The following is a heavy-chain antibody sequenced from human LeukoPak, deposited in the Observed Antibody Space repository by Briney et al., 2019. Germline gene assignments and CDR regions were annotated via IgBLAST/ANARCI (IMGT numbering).Heavy chain of an antibody. V-gene: IGHV3-74*01. CDR3: ARLDSSSFTYFDY. CDR2: INSDGSST. D-gene: IGHD6-13*01. Sequence: GGSLRLFCAASGFTFSSYWMHWVRQALGKGLVWVSRINSDGSSTSYADSVKGRFTISRDNAKNTLYLQMNSLRAEDTAVYYCARLDSSSFTYFDYWGQGTLVTVSS. CDR1: GFTFSSYW. J-gene: IGHJ4*02.